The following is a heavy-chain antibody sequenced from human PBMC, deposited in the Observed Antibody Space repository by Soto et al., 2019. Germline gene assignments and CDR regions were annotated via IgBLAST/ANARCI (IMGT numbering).Heavy chain of an antibody. V-gene: IGHV4-34*01. CDR3: ARDLGYCSGGSCYSVVSYYYYGMDV. CDR1: GGSFSGYY. Sequence: SETLSLTCAVYGGSFSGYYWTWIRQPPGTGLEWIGEINHSGSTNYNPSLKSRVTISVDTSKNQFSLKLTSVTAADTAVYYCARDLGYCSGGSCYSVVSYYYYGMDVWGQGTTVTVSS. CDR2: INHSGST. J-gene: IGHJ6*02. D-gene: IGHD2-15*01.